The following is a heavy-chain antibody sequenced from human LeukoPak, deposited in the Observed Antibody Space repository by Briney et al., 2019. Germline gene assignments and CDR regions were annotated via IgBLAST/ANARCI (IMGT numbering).Heavy chain of an antibody. J-gene: IGHJ4*02. CDR3: ARDRDGRFGELLAH. CDR1: GFTVSSNY. Sequence: PGGSLRLSCAASGFTVSSNYMSWVRQAPGKGLEWVSVIYSGGSTYYADSVKGRFTISRDNSKNTLYLQMNSLRAEDTAVYYCARDRDGRFGELLAHWGQGTLVTVSS. CDR2: IYSGGST. D-gene: IGHD3-10*01. V-gene: IGHV3-66*01.